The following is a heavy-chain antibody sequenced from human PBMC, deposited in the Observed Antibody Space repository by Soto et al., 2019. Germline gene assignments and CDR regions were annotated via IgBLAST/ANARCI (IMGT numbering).Heavy chain of an antibody. Sequence: EVQLVESGGGLVQPGGSLRLSCAASGFTVSSNYMSWVRQAPGKGLEWVSVIYSDGSTYYADSVKGRFTISRHNSKNTLYLQMNSLRAEDTAMYYCARDPYYDSSGYLASNGMDVWGQGTTVTVSS. CDR2: IYSDGST. CDR3: ARDPYYDSSGYLASNGMDV. CDR1: GFTVSSNY. V-gene: IGHV3-53*04. D-gene: IGHD3-22*01. J-gene: IGHJ6*02.